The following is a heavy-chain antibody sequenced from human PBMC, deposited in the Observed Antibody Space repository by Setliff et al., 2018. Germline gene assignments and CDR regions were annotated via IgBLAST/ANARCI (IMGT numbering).Heavy chain of an antibody. D-gene: IGHD3-3*01. CDR3: TRHYYTSRALYFDI. V-gene: IGHV4-61*09. Sequence: TLSLTCAVSGASIRQTSYFWTWVRQPAGKGLEWIGHIYITGNPNVNPSLKSRVAMSLDNSGNQFSLNLQSVTAADTAVYYCTRHYYTSRALYFDIWGQGHPVTSPQ. J-gene: IGHJ4*02. CDR2: IYITGNP. CDR1: GASIRQTSYF.